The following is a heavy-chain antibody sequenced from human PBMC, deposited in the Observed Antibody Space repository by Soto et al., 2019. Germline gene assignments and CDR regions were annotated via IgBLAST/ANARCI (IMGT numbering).Heavy chain of an antibody. CDR1: GYSFTTYW. D-gene: IGHD6-25*01. J-gene: IGHJ4*02. V-gene: IGHV5-51*01. CDR3: AGHDVGGYTIF. CDR2: IYPGDSDT. Sequence: GESLKISCKASGYSFTTYWIGWVRQMSGKGLEWMGIIYPGDSDTRNSPSFQGQVTISADKSISTAYLQWSSLKASDSAMYYCAGHDVGGYTIFWGQGTLVTVSS.